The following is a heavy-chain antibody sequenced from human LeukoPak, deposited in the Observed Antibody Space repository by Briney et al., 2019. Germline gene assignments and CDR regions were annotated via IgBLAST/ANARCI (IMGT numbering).Heavy chain of an antibody. CDR3: ARHYGP. V-gene: IGHV4-30-2*01. CDR2: IDHSGST. Sequence: SETLSLTCAVSGDSFSSGDYSWSWIRQPPGKGLEWIGYIDHSGSTYYNPSLKSRVTMSVDRSKNQFSLRLNSVTAADTAVYYCARHYGPWGQGTLVTVSS. D-gene: IGHD3-16*01. CDR1: GDSFSSGDYS. J-gene: IGHJ5*02.